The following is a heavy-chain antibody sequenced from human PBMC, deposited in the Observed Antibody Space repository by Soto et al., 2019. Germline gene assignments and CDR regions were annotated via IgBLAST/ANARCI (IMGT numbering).Heavy chain of an antibody. V-gene: IGHV4-59*01. J-gene: IGHJ4*02. Sequence: QVQLQESGPGLVKPSETLSLTCTVSGRSISSYYWSWIRQSPGKGLEWIGYMYYSGNTNYNPSLKSRVTISIDTSRNQFSLKLSSVTAAETAVYYCARGTFGVVKDWGQGTLVTVSS. CDR1: GRSISSYY. CDR2: MYYSGNT. CDR3: ARGTFGVVKD. D-gene: IGHD3-3*01.